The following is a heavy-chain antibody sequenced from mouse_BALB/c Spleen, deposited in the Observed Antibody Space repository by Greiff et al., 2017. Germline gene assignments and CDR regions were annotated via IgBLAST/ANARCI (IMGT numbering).Heavy chain of an antibody. V-gene: IGHV2-6-7*01. CDR3: ARAGSSDWYFDV. D-gene: IGHD1-1*01. CDR2: IWGDGST. Sequence: QVQLKESGPGLVAPSQSLSITCTVSGFSLTGYGVNWVRQPPGKGLEWLGMIWGDGSTDYNSALKSRLSISKDNSKSQVFFKMNSLQTDDTARYYCARAGSSDWYFDVWGAGTTVTVSS. CDR1: GFSLTGYG. J-gene: IGHJ1*01.